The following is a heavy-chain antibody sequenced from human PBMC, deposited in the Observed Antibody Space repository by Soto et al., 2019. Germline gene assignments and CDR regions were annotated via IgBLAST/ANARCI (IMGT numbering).Heavy chain of an antibody. Sequence: QVLLQESGPGLVQPSGTLSLSCVVSGVSISSNYYWGWVRQPPGKGLEWLGDISHIGSVNYTPSLKRRVTISMDKSQNQFSLKVNSVTAADTAVYYCARSFGWYAIDYWGQGTLVIVSS. V-gene: IGHV4-4*02. CDR1: GVSISSNYY. CDR2: ISHIGSV. D-gene: IGHD6-19*01. CDR3: ARSFGWYAIDY. J-gene: IGHJ4*02.